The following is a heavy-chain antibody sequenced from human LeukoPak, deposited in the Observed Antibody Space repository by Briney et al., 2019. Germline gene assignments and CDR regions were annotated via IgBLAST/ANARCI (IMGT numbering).Heavy chain of an antibody. CDR2: IYYSGST. V-gene: IGHV4-30-4*01. J-gene: IGHJ6*02. Sequence: SETLSLTCTVSGGSISSGDYYWSWIRQPPGKGLEGIGYIYYSGSTYYTPSLKSRVTISVDTSKNQVSLKLSSVTAADTAVYYCARDQWDIVVVPAAIGCGMDVWGQGTTVTVSS. D-gene: IGHD2-2*01. CDR3: ARDQWDIVVVPAAIGCGMDV. CDR1: GGSISSGDYY.